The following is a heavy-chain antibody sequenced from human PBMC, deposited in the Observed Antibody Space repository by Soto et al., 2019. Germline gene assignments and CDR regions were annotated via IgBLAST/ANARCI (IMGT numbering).Heavy chain of an antibody. J-gene: IGHJ5*02. D-gene: IGHD2-2*01. CDR3: AGFYCSSASCYHPGWFDP. V-gene: IGHV4-59*01. Sequence: PSETLSLTCTVSGGSISSYYWSWIRQPPGKGLEWIGYIYYSGSTNYNPSLKSRVTIAVDTSKNQFSLKLSSVTAADTAVYYCAGFYCSSASCYHPGWFDPWGQGTLVTVSS. CDR1: GGSISSYY. CDR2: IYYSGST.